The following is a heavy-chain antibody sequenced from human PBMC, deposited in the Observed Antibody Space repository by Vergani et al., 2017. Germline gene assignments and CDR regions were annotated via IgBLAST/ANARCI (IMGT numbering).Heavy chain of an antibody. D-gene: IGHD2-15*01. Sequence: QVQLQESGPGLVKPSETLSLTCTVSGDSVISTDYHWGWIRQPPGKGLEWIGRMDYSGSTSYNPPLESRISISFETPKNQFSLRLSSVTAEHTAVYYCASKRGACRAAYCHSYDFWGPGTLVGVSS. CDR2: MDYSGST. CDR3: ASKRGACRAAYCHSYDF. V-gene: IGHV4-39*01. J-gene: IGHJ4*02. CDR1: GDSVISTDYH.